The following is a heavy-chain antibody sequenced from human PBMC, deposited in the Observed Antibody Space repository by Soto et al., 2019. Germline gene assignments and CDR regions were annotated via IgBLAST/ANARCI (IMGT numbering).Heavy chain of an antibody. CDR3: AKEIVRYSSGINWFDP. CDR1: GFTFSSYG. D-gene: IGHD6-19*01. CDR2: IIGSGLST. Sequence: PGGSLRLSCAASGFTFSSYGMGWVRQAPGKGLQWVSGIIGSGLSTFYADSVKGRFTISRDNSKNTMFLQMSSLRAEDTAVYYCAKEIVRYSSGINWFDPWGQGTLVTVSS. V-gene: IGHV3-23*01. J-gene: IGHJ5*02.